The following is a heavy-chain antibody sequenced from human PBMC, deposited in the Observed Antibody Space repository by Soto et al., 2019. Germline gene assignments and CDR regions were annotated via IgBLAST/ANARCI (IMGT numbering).Heavy chain of an antibody. Sequence: GGSLRLSCAASGFTFSSYAMSWVRQAPGKGLEWVSVISGSGGSTYYADSVKGRFTISRDNSKNTLYLQMNSLRAEDTAVYYCARDRVESGHPEYFQHWGQGTLVTVSS. D-gene: IGHD2-15*01. V-gene: IGHV3-23*01. J-gene: IGHJ1*01. CDR2: ISGSGGST. CDR3: ARDRVESGHPEYFQH. CDR1: GFTFSSYA.